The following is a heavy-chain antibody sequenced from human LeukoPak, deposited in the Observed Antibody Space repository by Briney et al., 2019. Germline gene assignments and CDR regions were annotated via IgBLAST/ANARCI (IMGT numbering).Heavy chain of an antibody. V-gene: IGHV3-48*01. CDR2: ISSSSSTI. D-gene: IGHD2-2*01. CDR1: GFIFSSYS. Sequence: GGSLRLSCAVSGFIFSSYSMNWVRQAPGKGLEWVSYISSSSSTIYYADSVKGGFTISRDNAKNSLYLQMNSLRAEDTAVYYCARRGCGYRSSISEYKFDYWGQGTLVTVSS. CDR3: ARRGCGYRSSISEYKFDY. J-gene: IGHJ4*02.